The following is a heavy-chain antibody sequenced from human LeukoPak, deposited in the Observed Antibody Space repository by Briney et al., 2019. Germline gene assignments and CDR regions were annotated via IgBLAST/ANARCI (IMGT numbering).Heavy chain of an antibody. J-gene: IGHJ6*03. Sequence: SVKVSCKASGGTFSSYAISWVRQAPGQGLEWMGGIIPIFGTANYAQKFQGRVTITADKSTSTAYMELRSLRSDDTAVYYCARAEAAAGNYYYYMDVWGKGTTVTISS. V-gene: IGHV1-69*06. D-gene: IGHD6-13*01. CDR3: ARAEAAAGNYYYYMDV. CDR2: IIPIFGTA. CDR1: GGTFSSYA.